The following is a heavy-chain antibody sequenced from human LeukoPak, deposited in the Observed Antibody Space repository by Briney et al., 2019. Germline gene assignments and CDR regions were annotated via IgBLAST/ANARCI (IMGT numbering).Heavy chain of an antibody. V-gene: IGHV3-23*01. J-gene: IGHJ4*02. CDR2: ISCSGGST. CDR1: GFTFSSYA. Sequence: GGSLRLSCAASGFTFSSYAMSWVRQAPGKGLEWVSAISCSGGSTYYADSVKGRFTISRDNSKNTLYLQMNSLRAEDTAVYYCAKGGLRFLEWLLYDYWGQGTLVTVSS. D-gene: IGHD3-3*01. CDR3: AKGGLRFLEWLLYDY.